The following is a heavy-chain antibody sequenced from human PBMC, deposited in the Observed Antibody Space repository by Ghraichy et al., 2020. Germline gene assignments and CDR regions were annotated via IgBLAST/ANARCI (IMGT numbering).Heavy chain of an antibody. Sequence: SETLSLTCAVSGGSVKSYYWTWIRVPPGKGPEWVGYVYTSGSTEYSPSLKGRVTISADTSRNLLSLRVNSVPAADTAVYYCAGGGRGYYSFDYWGQGTLVTVSS. CDR2: VYTSGST. J-gene: IGHJ4*02. D-gene: IGHD3-16*01. CDR1: GGSVKSYY. V-gene: IGHV4-59*02. CDR3: AGGGRGYYSFDY.